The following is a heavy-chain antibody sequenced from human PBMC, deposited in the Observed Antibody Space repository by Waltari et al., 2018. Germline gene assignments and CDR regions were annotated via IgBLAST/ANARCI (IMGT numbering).Heavy chain of an antibody. CDR1: GFTFSSYA. V-gene: IGHV3-30-3*01. D-gene: IGHD2-15*01. CDR2: ISYDGSNK. Sequence: QVQLVESGGGVVQPGRSLRRSCAASGFTFSSYALHWVPQAPGKGLEWVAVISYDGSNKYYADSVKGRFTISRDNSKNTLYLQMNSLRAEDTAVYYCARDRKHPVVTGYFDYWGQGTLVTVS. CDR3: ARDRKHPVVTGYFDY. J-gene: IGHJ4*02.